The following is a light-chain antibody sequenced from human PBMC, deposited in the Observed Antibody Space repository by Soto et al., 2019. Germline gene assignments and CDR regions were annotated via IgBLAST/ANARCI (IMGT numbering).Light chain of an antibody. J-gene: IGLJ3*02. Sequence: QLVLTQSPSASLGASVKLTCTLSSGHSNYAIAWHQQQPEKGPRYLMKLNSDGSHSKGDGIPDRFSGSSSGAERYLTISSLQSEDEADYYCQTWGTGFWVFGGGTKLTVL. CDR2: LNSDGSH. CDR3: QTWGTGFWV. V-gene: IGLV4-69*01. CDR1: SGHSNYA.